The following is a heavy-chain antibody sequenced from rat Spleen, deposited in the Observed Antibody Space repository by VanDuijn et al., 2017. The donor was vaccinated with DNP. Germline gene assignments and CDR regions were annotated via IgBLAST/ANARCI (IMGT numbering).Heavy chain of an antibody. CDR1: GFTFSDYY. V-gene: IGHV5-27*01. CDR2: ISTSGGST. CDR3: TRERAYFDY. Sequence: EVQLVESGGGLVQPGRSLKLSCAASGFTFSDYYMAWVRQAPTKGLEWVASISTSGGSTHYRDSVKGRFTISRDNAKSTLYLQMNSLRSEDSATYYCTRERAYFDYWGQGVMVTVSS. D-gene: IGHD1-11*01. J-gene: IGHJ2*01.